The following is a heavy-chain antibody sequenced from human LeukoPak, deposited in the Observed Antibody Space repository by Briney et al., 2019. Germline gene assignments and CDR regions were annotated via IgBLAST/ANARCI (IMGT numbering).Heavy chain of an antibody. D-gene: IGHD1-26*01. Sequence: ASVKVSCKASGYTFTSYGISWVRQAPGQGLEWMGWISAYNGNTNYAQKLQGRVTMTTDTSTSTAYMELRSLRSDDTAVYYCARTSGSYAGRYYYGMDVWGQGTTVTVSS. CDR3: ARTSGSYAGRYYYGMDV. V-gene: IGHV1-18*01. CDR1: GYTFTSYG. J-gene: IGHJ6*02. CDR2: ISAYNGNT.